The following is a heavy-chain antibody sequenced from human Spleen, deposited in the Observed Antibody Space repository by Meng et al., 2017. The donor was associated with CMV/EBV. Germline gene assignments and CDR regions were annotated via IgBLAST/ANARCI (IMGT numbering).Heavy chain of an antibody. CDR2: INPNSGGT. D-gene: IGHD3-22*01. Sequence: TFTAYYIHWVRQAPGQGLEWMGWINPNSGGTNDAQKFRGRVTMTRDTSISTAYMELSRLRSDDTAVYYCARDQSPNDSSGYNNRFDPWGQGTLVTVSS. V-gene: IGHV1-2*02. CDR1: TFTAYY. J-gene: IGHJ5*02. CDR3: ARDQSPNDSSGYNNRFDP.